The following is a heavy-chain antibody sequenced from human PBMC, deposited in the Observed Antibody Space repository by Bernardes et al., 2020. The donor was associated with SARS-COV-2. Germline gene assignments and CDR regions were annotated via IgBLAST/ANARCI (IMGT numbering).Heavy chain of an antibody. J-gene: IGHJ5*02. CDR3: ARARAYSSWYSRNNWFDP. CDR2: INHSGST. Sequence: SETLSLTCAVYGGSFSGYYWSWIRQPPGKGLEWIGEINHSGSTNYNPSLKSRVTISVDTSKNQFSLKLSSVTAADTAVYYCARARAYSSWYSRNNWFDPWGQGTLVTVSS. D-gene: IGHD6-13*01. CDR1: GGSFSGYY. V-gene: IGHV4-34*01.